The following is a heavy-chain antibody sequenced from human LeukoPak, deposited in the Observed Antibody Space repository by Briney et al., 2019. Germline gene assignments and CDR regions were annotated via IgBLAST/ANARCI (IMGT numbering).Heavy chain of an antibody. CDR2: IYYSGST. D-gene: IGHD5-24*01. CDR1: GGSITSNSHF. V-gene: IGHV4-39*01. Sequence: SETLSLTCTVSGGSITSNSHFWAWIRQPPKKGLEWIGSIYYSGSTYYNPSLKSRVTISVDTSKNQFSLKLSSVTAADTAVYYCARRLGATMIDYWGQGTLVTVSS. CDR3: ARRLGATMIDY. J-gene: IGHJ4*02.